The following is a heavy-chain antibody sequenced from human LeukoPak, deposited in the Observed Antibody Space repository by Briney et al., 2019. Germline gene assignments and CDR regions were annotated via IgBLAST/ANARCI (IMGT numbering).Heavy chain of an antibody. J-gene: IGHJ6*02. V-gene: IGHV1-2*02. Sequence: ASVKVSCKASGYTFTGYYMHWVRQAPGQGLEWMGWINPNSGGTNYAQKFQGRVTMTRDTSISTAYMELSRLRSDDTAVYYCARVLYGSGSYDPSSTYYYYYSMDVWGQGTTVTVSS. CDR1: GYTFTGYY. CDR3: ARVLYGSGSYDPSSTYYYYYSMDV. CDR2: INPNSGGT. D-gene: IGHD3-10*01.